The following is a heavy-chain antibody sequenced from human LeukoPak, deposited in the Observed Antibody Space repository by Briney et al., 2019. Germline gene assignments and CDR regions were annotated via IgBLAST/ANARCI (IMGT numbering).Heavy chain of an antibody. J-gene: IGHJ4*02. CDR2: ISGSGDTT. V-gene: IGHV3-23*01. D-gene: IGHD2/OR15-2a*01. CDR1: GFTVSSNY. Sequence: GGSRRLSCAASGFTVSSNYMSWVRQAPGKGLEWVSGISGSGDTTYYPDSVKGRFTISRDNSKNTLYLQMNSLRADGTAVYYCATLNGPFAYWGQGTLVTVSS. CDR3: ATLNGPFAY.